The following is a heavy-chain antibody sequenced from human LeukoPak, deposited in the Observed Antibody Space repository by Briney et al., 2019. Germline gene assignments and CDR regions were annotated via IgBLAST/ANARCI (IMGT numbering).Heavy chain of an antibody. D-gene: IGHD6-13*01. Sequence: GGSLRLSCAASGFTFSSYWMSWVRQAPGKGLEWVANIKQDGSEKYYVDSVKGRFTISRDNAKNSLYLQMNSLRAEDTAVYYCARGRLAAAGLFDPWGQGTLVTVSS. J-gene: IGHJ5*02. V-gene: IGHV3-7*03. CDR2: IKQDGSEK. CDR1: GFTFSSYW. CDR3: ARGRLAAAGLFDP.